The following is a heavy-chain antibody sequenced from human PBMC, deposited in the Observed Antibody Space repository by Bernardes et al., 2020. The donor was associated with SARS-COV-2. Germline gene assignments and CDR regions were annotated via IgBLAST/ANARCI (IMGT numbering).Heavy chain of an antibody. Sequence: GQSLRLSSVVSGFTLSGYCMHWVRQAPGQGPVWVSRVKPDGSGPIYADSVKGRFTISRDNAKNTVYLPMNSLRLDDTAVYYCTRKYGHSYGMDVWGQGTTVIVSS. CDR2: VKPDGSGP. D-gene: IGHD2-8*01. CDR1: GFTLSGYC. J-gene: IGHJ6*02. CDR3: TRKYGHSYGMDV. V-gene: IGHV3-74*01.